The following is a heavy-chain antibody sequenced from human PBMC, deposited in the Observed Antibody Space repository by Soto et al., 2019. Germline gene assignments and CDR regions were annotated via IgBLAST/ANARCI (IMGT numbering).Heavy chain of an antibody. Sequence: ASVKVSCKASGYTFPSYGISWVRQAPGQGLEWMGWISAYNGNTNYAQKLQGRVTMTTDTSTSTAYMELRSLRSDDTAVYYCAIDPRVYSSSTSCYFPSYYDYGMDVWGQGTTVTVSS. CDR3: AIDPRVYSSSTSCYFPSYYDYGMDV. V-gene: IGHV1-18*04. CDR1: GYTFPSYG. J-gene: IGHJ6*02. CDR2: ISAYNGNT. D-gene: IGHD2-2*01.